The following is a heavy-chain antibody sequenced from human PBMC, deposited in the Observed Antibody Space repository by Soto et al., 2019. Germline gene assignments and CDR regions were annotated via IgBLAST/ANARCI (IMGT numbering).Heavy chain of an antibody. J-gene: IGHJ4*02. CDR1: GFSLSTSGVG. CDR3: AHRRHLLTGYYLFAY. V-gene: IGHV2-5*01. CDR2: IYWNDDK. D-gene: IGHD3-9*01. Sequence: SGPTLVNPTETLTLTCTFSGFSLSTSGVGVGWIRQSPGKALECLALIYWNDDKRYSPSLKSRLTITKDTSKNQVVLAMTNMDPVDTATYYCAHRRHLLTGYYLFAYWGQGTPVTVSS.